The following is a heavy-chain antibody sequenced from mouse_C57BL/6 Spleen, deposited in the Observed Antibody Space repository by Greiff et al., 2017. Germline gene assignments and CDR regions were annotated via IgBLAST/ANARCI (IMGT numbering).Heavy chain of an antibody. CDR2: IDPNSGGT. J-gene: IGHJ4*01. Sequence: QVQLQQPGAELVKPGASVKLSCKASGYTFTSYWMHWVKQRPGRGLKWIGRIDPNSGGTKYNEKFKSKATLTVDKPSSTAYMQLSSLTSEDSAVYYCAREDYDVAMDYWGQGTSVTVSS. CDR1: GYTFTSYW. CDR3: AREDYDVAMDY. V-gene: IGHV1-72*01. D-gene: IGHD2-4*01.